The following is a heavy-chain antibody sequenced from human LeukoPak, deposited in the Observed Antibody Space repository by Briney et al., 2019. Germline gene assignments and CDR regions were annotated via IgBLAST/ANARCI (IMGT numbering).Heavy chain of an antibody. V-gene: IGHV4-34*01. Sequence: SETLSLTCAVSGGSFSGYYWTWIRQPPGKGLEWIGEINHSGNANYNPSLKSRVTISLDMSENHFSLKLTSVTAADTAVYYCARVGRTAMVPYYYYGMDVWGQGTTVTVSS. CDR1: GGSFSGYY. J-gene: IGHJ6*02. CDR3: ARVGRTAMVPYYYYGMDV. CDR2: INHSGNA. D-gene: IGHD5-18*01.